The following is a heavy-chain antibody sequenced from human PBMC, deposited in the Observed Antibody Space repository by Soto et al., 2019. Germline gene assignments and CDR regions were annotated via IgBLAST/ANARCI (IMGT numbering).Heavy chain of an antibody. V-gene: IGHV1-69*13. D-gene: IGHD6-13*01. CDR3: AREGGKQQLGY. CDR2: IIPIFGTA. Sequence: GASVKVSCKTSGGTFSSYAISWVRQAPGQGLEWMGGIIPIFGTANYAQKFQGRVTITADESTSTAYMELSSLRSEDTAVYYCAREGGKQQLGYWGQGTLVTVSS. J-gene: IGHJ4*02. CDR1: GGTFSSYA.